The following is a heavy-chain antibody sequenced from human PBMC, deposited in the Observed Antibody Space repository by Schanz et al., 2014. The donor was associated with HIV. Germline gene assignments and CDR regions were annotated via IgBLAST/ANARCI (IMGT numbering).Heavy chain of an antibody. J-gene: IGHJ3*02. D-gene: IGHD3-3*01. CDR3: ARRDGFGRTAFDI. Sequence: QVQLVQSGAEVQKPGSSVKVSCKASGDTFSSYSISWVRQAPGQGLEWVGGIIPIFDTTKYAQKFQGRVTLTRDTTATTVYMELSSLKSEDTAVYYCARRDGFGRTAFDIWGQGTMVTVSS. CDR1: GDTFSSYS. V-gene: IGHV1-69*06. CDR2: IIPIFDTT.